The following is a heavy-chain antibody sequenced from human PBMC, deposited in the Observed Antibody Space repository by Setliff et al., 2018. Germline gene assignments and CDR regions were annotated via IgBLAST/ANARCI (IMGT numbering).Heavy chain of an antibody. CDR3: RQAVVGRDVFDV. V-gene: IGHV4-34*01. D-gene: IGHD1-1*01. CDR2: VNRYGSG. Sequence: SETLSLTCSVYGASFNTYYWSWIRQPPGKGLEWIGEVNRYGSGDYNPSLESRVTISVDTSKKEFSLTLTSVTAADTALYYCRQAVVGRDVFDVRGQGTMVTVSS. J-gene: IGHJ3*01. CDR1: GASFNTYY.